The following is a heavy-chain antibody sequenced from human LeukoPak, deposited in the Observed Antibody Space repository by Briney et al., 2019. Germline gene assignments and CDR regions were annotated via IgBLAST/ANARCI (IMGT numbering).Heavy chain of an antibody. Sequence: SETLSLTCTVSGGSISSSSYYWGWIRQPPGKGLEWIGSIYYSGSTYYNPSLKSRVTISVDTPKNQFSLKLSSVTAADTAVYYCARSGYSYGSRFDYWGQGTLVTVSS. V-gene: IGHV4-39*07. J-gene: IGHJ4*02. CDR2: IYYSGST. CDR3: ARSGYSYGSRFDY. CDR1: GGSISSSSYY. D-gene: IGHD5-18*01.